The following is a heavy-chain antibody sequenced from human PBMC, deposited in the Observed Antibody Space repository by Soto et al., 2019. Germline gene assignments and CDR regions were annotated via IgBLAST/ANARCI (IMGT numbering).Heavy chain of an antibody. D-gene: IGHD3-16*01. CDR3: ARMATFGSLNWFDP. CDR2: MNPGSGDT. CDR1: GYSFTNND. Sequence: ASVKVSCKASGYSFTNNDVSWVRQATGQGLEWMGWMNPGSGDTGYAQKFQGRVTMTRDISIATAYMELSSLRSDDTAIYYCARMATFGSLNWFDPWGQGTLVTVS. V-gene: IGHV1-8*01. J-gene: IGHJ5*02.